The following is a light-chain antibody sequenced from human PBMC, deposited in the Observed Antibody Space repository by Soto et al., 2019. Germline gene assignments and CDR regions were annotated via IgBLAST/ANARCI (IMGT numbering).Light chain of an antibody. J-gene: IGKJ1*01. CDR3: QTYDKAPWT. CDR2: GAS. Sequence: DIQMTQSPSSLSASVGDRVTITCRASQYIHTHLAWYQQKPGNSPKLLVYGASTLHSGAPSRFSASGSGTDFILTISSLQSEDVATYYCQTYDKAPWTFGPGTRV. CDR1: QYIHTH. V-gene: IGKV1-27*01.